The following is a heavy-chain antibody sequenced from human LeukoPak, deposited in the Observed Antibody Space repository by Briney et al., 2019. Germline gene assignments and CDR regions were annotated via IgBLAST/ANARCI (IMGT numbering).Heavy chain of an antibody. D-gene: IGHD6-13*01. J-gene: IGHJ3*02. CDR2: ISYDGSNK. Sequence: GRSLRLSCAASGITFSSYGMHWVRQAPGKGLEWVAVISYDGSNKYYADSVKGRFTISRDNSKNTLYLQMNSLRAEDTAVYYCAKARYSSSWRDAFDIWGQGTMVTVSS. CDR3: AKARYSSSWRDAFDI. CDR1: GITFSSYG. V-gene: IGHV3-30*18.